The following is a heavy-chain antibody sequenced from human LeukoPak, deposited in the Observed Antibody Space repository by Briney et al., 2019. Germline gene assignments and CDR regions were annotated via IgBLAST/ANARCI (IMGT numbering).Heavy chain of an antibody. CDR3: ARSCISGLMVVVMYFDY. Sequence: SVKVSCKASGGTFSSYAISWVRQAPGQGLEWMGGIIPIFGTANYAQKFQGRVTITTDESTSTSYMELSSLRSEDTAVYYCARSCISGLMVVVMYFDYWGQGTLVTVSS. J-gene: IGHJ4*02. CDR2: IIPIFGTA. CDR1: GGTFSSYA. D-gene: IGHD3-22*01. V-gene: IGHV1-69*05.